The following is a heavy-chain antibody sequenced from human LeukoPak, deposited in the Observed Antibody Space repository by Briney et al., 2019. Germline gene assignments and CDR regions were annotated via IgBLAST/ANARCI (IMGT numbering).Heavy chain of an antibody. J-gene: IGHJ3*02. CDR2: INHSGST. D-gene: IGHD1-1*01. CDR1: GGSFSGYY. CDR3: ARRKWAGTTHGAFDI. V-gene: IGHV4-34*01. Sequence: SETLSLTCAVYGGSFSGYYWSWIRQPPGKGLEWIGEINHSGSTNYNPSLKSRVTISVDTSKNQFSLKLSSVTAADTAVYYCARRKWAGTTHGAFDIWGQGTMVTVSS.